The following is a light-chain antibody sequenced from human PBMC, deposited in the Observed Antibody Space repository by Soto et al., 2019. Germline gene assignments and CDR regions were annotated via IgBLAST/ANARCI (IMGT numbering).Light chain of an antibody. CDR1: QSVSNN. CDR2: GAS. J-gene: IGKJ1*01. V-gene: IGKV3-15*01. CDR3: QQYNNWWT. Sequence: EIVMTQSPATLSVSPGERATLSCRAGQSVSNNLAWYQKKPGQAPRLLIYGASTRATGIPARFSGSWSGTEFTLTISSLQSEDFAFYYCQQYNNWWTFGQGTRVDIK.